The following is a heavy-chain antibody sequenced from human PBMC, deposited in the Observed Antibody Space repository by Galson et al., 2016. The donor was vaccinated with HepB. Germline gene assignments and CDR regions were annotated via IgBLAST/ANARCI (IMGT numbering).Heavy chain of an antibody. CDR3: AKSSTKGYCSGGSCGYMDV. V-gene: IGHV3-30*18. CDR2: LSHDGSNT. Sequence: SLRLSCAASGFTFSDNGLHWVRQAPGKGLEWVAVLSHDGSNTYYADSVKGRFTISRDNSKSTLYLEMNSLRADDTALYYCAKSSTKGYCSGGSCGYMDVWGKGTTVTVPS. CDR1: GFTFSDNG. D-gene: IGHD2-15*01. J-gene: IGHJ6*03.